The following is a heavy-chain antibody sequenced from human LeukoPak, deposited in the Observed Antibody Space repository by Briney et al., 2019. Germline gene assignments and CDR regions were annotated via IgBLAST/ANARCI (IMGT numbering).Heavy chain of an antibody. V-gene: IGHV3-15*01. CDR3: TLPWGSGSYYDY. Sequence: GGSLRLSCAASGFTFSDAWMNWVRQAPGKGLEWVGRIKSKIDGGAIDFAGPVKGRFTISRDDSKNTLFLQMNSLKTEDTAVYYCTLPWGSGSYYDYWGQGTLVTVSS. J-gene: IGHJ4*02. CDR2: IKSKIDGGAI. CDR1: GFTFSDAW. D-gene: IGHD3-10*01.